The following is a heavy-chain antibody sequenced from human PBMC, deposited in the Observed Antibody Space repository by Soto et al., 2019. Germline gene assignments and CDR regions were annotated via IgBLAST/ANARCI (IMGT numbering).Heavy chain of an antibody. CDR3: ARGGYSSSWNNYYFDY. CDR2: IKQDGSGK. V-gene: IGHV3-7*01. D-gene: IGHD6-13*01. J-gene: IGHJ4*02. Sequence: GGSLRLSCAASGFTFSSYAMHWVRQAPGKGLEWVANIKQDGSGKFYVDSVKGRFTISRDNAKNSLYLQMNSLRAEDTAVYYCARGGYSSSWNNYYFDYWGQGTLVTVSS. CDR1: GFTFSSYA.